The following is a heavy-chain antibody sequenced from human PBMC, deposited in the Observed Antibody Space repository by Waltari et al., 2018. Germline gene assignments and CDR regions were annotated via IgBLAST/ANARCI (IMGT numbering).Heavy chain of an antibody. V-gene: IGHV4-38-2*02. D-gene: IGHD3-22*01. CDR2: INFSGKK. J-gene: IGHJ5*02. Sequence: QVQVQESGPGLVQPSETRSLSCLVSGTSVRSGFSWGWIRQSPEKGLEWIGSINFSGKKFYSPSLRGRVTLSVDTSKNEVSLSLTSVTAADSAIYFCARGTDYDSSGYYYKHFDPWGQGTHVTVSS. CDR1: GTSVRSGFS. CDR3: ARGTDYDSSGYYYKHFDP.